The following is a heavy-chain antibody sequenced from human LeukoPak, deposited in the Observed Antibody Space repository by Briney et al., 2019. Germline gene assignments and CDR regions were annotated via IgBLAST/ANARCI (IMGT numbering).Heavy chain of an antibody. D-gene: IGHD6-6*01. V-gene: IGHV4-4*02. J-gene: IGHJ6*02. Sequence: PSGTLSLTCAVSGGSISSSNWWSWVRQPPGKGLEWIGEIYHSGSTNYNPSLKSRVTMSVDKSKNQFSLKLSSVTAADTAVYYCARSPARRPYYYYGMDVWGQGTTVTVSS. CDR3: ARSPARRPYYYYGMDV. CDR1: GGSISSSNW. CDR2: IYHSGST.